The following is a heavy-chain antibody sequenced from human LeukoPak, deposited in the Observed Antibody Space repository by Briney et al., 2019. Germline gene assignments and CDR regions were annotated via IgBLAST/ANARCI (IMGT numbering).Heavy chain of an antibody. Sequence: GGSPRLSCAASGFTFSSYGMHWVRQAPGKGLEWVAVIWYDGSNKYYADSVKGRFTISRDNSKNTLYLQMNSLRAEDTAVYYCARAAGAEPAPFDYWGQGTLVTVSS. CDR1: GFTFSSYG. V-gene: IGHV3-33*01. CDR3: ARAAGAEPAPFDY. J-gene: IGHJ4*02. D-gene: IGHD1-26*01. CDR2: IWYDGSNK.